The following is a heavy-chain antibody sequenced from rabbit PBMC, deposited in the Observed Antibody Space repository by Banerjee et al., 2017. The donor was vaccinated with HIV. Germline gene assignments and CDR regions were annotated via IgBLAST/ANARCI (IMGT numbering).Heavy chain of an antibody. CDR2: LYTDSGSA. CDR3: VRAYASSSGYYHGL. J-gene: IGHJ6*01. CDR1: GFSFSSSYY. V-gene: IGHV1S45*01. D-gene: IGHD1-1*01. Sequence: QEQLGESGGGLVQPEGSLTLTCTASGFSFSSSYYMCWVRLAPGKGLEWIGCLYTDSGSAYYASWANGRFTSSSHNAQNTLYLQLNSRTAADTATYFGVRAYASSSGYYHGLWGPGTLVTVS.